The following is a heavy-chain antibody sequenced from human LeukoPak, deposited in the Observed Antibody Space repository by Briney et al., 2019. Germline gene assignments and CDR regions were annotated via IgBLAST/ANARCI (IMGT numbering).Heavy chain of an antibody. CDR2: IKGDGTQR. CDR1: GFSISDYW. J-gene: IGHJ6*04. V-gene: IGHV3-74*01. CDR3: SRDRRNYGQDV. Sequence: GGSLRLSCVASGFSISDYWMHWVRQAPGKGLVYVSHIKGDGTQRGYADSVKGRFTISRENAKNTLYLQMNSLRAEDTAVYFCSRDRRNYGQDVWGKGTTVTVSS.